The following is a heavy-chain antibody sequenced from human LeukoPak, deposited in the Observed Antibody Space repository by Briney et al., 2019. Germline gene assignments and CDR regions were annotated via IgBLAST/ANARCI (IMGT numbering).Heavy chain of an antibody. CDR3: VRDRGPNIQYYIYV. Sequence: SETLSLTCSVSGGSFNNDYWSWIRQTPGKGLEWIGYISNNGGTIYNPSLKTRVTISVDTSKHQFFLKLASVTAADTAVYFCVRDRGPNIQYYIYVWATQTAVTLSS. V-gene: IGHV4-59*01. CDR1: GGSFNNDY. J-gene: IGHJ6*03. D-gene: IGHD1/OR15-1a*01. CDR2: ISNNGGT.